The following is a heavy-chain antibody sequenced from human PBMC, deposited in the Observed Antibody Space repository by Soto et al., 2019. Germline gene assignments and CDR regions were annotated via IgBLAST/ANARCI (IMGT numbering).Heavy chain of an antibody. CDR1: GFTFSAYA. CDR2: ISYDGDNY. V-gene: IGHV3-30-3*01. D-gene: IGHD5-18*01. J-gene: IGHJ4*02. CDR3: AGDRDSYEYLALWPFDY. Sequence: QVQLVESGGGVVQPGRSLRLSCAASGFTFSAYAMHWVRQAPGKGLEWVADISYDGDNYYYADSVNDRVTISRDNSKNNLYFPINSLSCDATAVYYFAGDRDSYEYLALWPFDYWGQRNLVIVSS.